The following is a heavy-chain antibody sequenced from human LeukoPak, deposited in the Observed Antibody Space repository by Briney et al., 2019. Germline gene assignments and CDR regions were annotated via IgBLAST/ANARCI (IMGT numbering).Heavy chain of an antibody. V-gene: IGHV3-7*01. D-gene: IGHD3-9*01. CDR2: IKQDGSEK. CDR3: ARDRGLKRVRYFGWLFQEPDYYYYYGMDV. CDR1: GFTFSSYW. J-gene: IGHJ6*02. Sequence: PGGSLRLSCAASGFTFSSYWMSWVRQAPGKGLEWVANIKQDGSEKYYVDSVKGRFTISRDNAKNSLYLQMNSLRAEDTAVYYCARDRGLKRVRYFGWLFQEPDYYYYYGMDVWGQGTTVTVSS.